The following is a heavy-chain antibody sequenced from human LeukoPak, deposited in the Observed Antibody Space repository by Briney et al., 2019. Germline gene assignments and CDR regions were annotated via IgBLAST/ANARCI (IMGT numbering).Heavy chain of an antibody. CDR2: ISGSGGST. CDR3: AVAWSGYLLI. V-gene: IGHV3-23*01. Sequence: TGESLKISCAASGFTFSSYAMSWVRQAPGKGLEWVSAISGSGGSTYYADSVKGRFTISRDNSKNTLYLQMNSLRAEDTAVYYCAVAWSGYLLIWGQGTMVTVSS. D-gene: IGHD3-3*01. J-gene: IGHJ3*02. CDR1: GFTFSSYA.